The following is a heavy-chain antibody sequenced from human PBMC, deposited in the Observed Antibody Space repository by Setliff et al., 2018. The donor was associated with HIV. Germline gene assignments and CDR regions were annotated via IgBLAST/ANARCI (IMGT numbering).Heavy chain of an antibody. CDR2: MYDSGSL. Sequence: PSETLSLTCAVSGSSIGTDYYWAWIRQPPGKGLEWIVTMYDSGSLFHNPSLKNRASISVDTSINQVSLEVTSVTAADTALYYCARRDCTTTSCSEAWGQGTLVTVSS. CDR1: GSSIGTDYY. V-gene: IGHV4-38-2*01. CDR3: ARRDCTTTSCSEA. D-gene: IGHD2-2*01. J-gene: IGHJ5*02.